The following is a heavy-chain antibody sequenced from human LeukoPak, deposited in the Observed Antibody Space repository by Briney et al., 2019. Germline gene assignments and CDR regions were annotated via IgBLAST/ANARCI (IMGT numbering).Heavy chain of an antibody. CDR1: GLTFSSHW. V-gene: IGHV3-74*01. CDR3: AKDRGQWLVPYYYGMDV. D-gene: IGHD6-19*01. CDR2: ITNDGSST. Sequence: GGSLRLSCAASGLTFSSHWMHWVRQAPGKGLVWVSRITNDGSSTTYADSVKGRFTISRDNAKNMLYLQVNSLRAEDTAVYYCAKDRGQWLVPYYYGMDVWGQGTTVTVSS. J-gene: IGHJ6*02.